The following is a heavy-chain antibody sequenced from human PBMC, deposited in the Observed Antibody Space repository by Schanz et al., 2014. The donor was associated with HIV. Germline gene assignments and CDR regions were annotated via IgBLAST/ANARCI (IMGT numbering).Heavy chain of an antibody. D-gene: IGHD6-6*01. CDR1: GYTFTGYW. J-gene: IGHJ5*02. CDR2: INPKSGGI. Sequence: QVQLVQSGAEVKKPGASVRVSCKASGYTFTGYWIHWVRQAPGQGLEWMGWINPKSGGINYGQKFHGRVTMTRDTSVSTVYMELSSLRSDDTAVYYCARGFAASSGLGFDPWGQGTLVTVSS. CDR3: ARGFAASSGLGFDP. V-gene: IGHV1-2*02.